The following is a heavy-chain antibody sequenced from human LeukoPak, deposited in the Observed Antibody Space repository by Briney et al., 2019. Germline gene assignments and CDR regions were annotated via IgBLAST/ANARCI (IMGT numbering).Heavy chain of an antibody. CDR3: ARGRPRMSLKYFDY. J-gene: IGHJ4*02. CDR1: GYTFTGYY. V-gene: IGHV1-2*02. CDR2: INPNSGGT. Sequence: ASVKVSCKASGYTFTGYYMHWVRRAPGQGLEWMGWINPNSGGTNYAQKFQGRVTMTRDTSISTAYMELSRLRSDDTAVYYCARGRPRMSLKYFDYWGQGTLVTVSS. D-gene: IGHD6-6*01.